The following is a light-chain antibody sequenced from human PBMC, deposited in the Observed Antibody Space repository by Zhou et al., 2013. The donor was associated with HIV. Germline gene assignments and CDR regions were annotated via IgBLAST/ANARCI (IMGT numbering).Light chain of an antibody. CDR3: QQYNHWPPIT. V-gene: IGKV3-15*01. CDR2: DSS. Sequence: EVVLTQSPVTLSVSPGERATLSCRASQSVDGYLAWYQQKPGQAPRLLIYDSSTRATGCPGRFSGSGSGTDFTLTISSLESEDRAIYSCQQYNHWPPITFGQGTRLEIK. J-gene: IGKJ5*01. CDR1: QSVDGY.